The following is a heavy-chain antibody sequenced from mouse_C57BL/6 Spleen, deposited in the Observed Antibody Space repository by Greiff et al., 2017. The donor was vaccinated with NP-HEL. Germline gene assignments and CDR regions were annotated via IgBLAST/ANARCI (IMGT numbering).Heavy chain of an antibody. Sequence: VQLKESGGGLVKPGGSLKLSCAASGFTFSSYTMSWVRQTPEKRLEWVATISGGGGNTYYPDSVKGRFTISRDNAKNTLYLQMSSLRSEDTALYYCARRSFYYYGSSYDWYFDVWGTGTTVTVSS. CDR3: ARRSFYYYGSSYDWYFDV. D-gene: IGHD1-1*01. V-gene: IGHV5-9*01. J-gene: IGHJ1*03. CDR2: ISGGGGNT. CDR1: GFTFSSYT.